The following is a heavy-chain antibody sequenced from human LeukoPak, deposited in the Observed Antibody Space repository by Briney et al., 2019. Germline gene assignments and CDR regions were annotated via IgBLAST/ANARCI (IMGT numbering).Heavy chain of an antibody. V-gene: IGHV1-18*01. CDR2: ISGYNGDT. CDR1: GYPFTGYG. J-gene: IGHJ5*02. D-gene: IGHD5-12*01. CDR3: ARRPGYDRRLSSLDL. Sequence: GASVKVSCKTFGYPFTGYGLSWVRQAPGQGLEWMAWISGYNGDTRYAQKLQGRVTLTIDTPTTTAYMELRSLTSDDTAIYYCARRPGYDRRLSSLDLWGQGTLVTVSS.